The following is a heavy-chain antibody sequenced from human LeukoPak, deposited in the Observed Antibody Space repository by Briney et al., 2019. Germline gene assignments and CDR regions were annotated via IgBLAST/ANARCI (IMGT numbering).Heavy chain of an antibody. CDR3: ARGSFYCSSTSCQDWFDP. J-gene: IGHJ5*02. V-gene: IGHV3-13*01. D-gene: IGHD2-2*01. Sequence: GGSLRLSCAASGFTFSSYDMHWVRQATGKGLEWVSAIGTAGDTYYPGSVKGRFTISGENAKNSLYLQMNSLRAGDTAVYYCARGSFYCSSTSCQDWFDPWGQGTLVTVSS. CDR2: IGTAGDT. CDR1: GFTFSSYD.